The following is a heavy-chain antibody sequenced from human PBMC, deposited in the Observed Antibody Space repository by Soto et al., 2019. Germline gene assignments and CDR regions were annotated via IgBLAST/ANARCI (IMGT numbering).Heavy chain of an antibody. CDR1: GFSLTTSGVG. CDR2: IYWDDDK. Sequence: QITLNESGPTVVRPTETLTLTCRFSGFSLTTSGVGVGWIRQSPGKAPEWLALIYWDDDKRYSASLKSRLTITNDTSKNQVVLTVSDLDPTDTATYYCAHRVLRTVFGLVTTTAIYFDFWGQGPPVAVSS. D-gene: IGHD3-3*01. J-gene: IGHJ4*02. V-gene: IGHV2-5*02. CDR3: AHRVLRTVFGLVTTTAIYFDF.